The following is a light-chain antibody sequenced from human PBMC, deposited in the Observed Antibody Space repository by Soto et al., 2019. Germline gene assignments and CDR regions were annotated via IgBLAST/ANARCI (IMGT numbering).Light chain of an antibody. Sequence: QSARTQPASVSGSPGQSITISCTGTSSDVCGYNYVSWYQQHPVKAPKLMIYEVSNRPSGVSNRFSGSKSGNTASLTISGLQAEDEADYYCSSYTRSSTRVFGGGTKLTVL. CDR3: SSYTRSSTRV. V-gene: IGLV2-14*01. CDR2: EVS. CDR1: SSDVCGYNY. J-gene: IGLJ3*02.